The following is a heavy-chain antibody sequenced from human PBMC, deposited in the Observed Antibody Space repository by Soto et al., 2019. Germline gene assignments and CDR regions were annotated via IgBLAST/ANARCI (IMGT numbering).Heavy chain of an antibody. CDR2: IFYSGTT. D-gene: IGHD2-15*01. V-gene: IGHV4-31*03. Sequence: QVQLQESGPGLVKPSQTLSLICTVSGGSISNDGYYWSWIRQHPGKGLEWIGYIFYSGTTYYNPSRKSRITMAVDTSTKQFSLKLHSPTAACTAVYYCVGDHVVTAHYYGMDVWGQGTTVTISS. CDR3: VGDHVVTAHYYGMDV. J-gene: IGHJ6*02. CDR1: GGSISNDGYY.